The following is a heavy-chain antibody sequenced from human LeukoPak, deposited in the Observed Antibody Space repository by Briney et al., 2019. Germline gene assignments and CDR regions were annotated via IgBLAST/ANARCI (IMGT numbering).Heavy chain of an antibody. CDR3: ARHGPYLGRLGWFDP. CDR2: INHSGST. J-gene: IGHJ5*02. Sequence: KPSETLSLTCAVYGGTFSGYSWSWIRQPPGKGLEWIGEINHSGSTNYNPSLKSRVTISVDTSKKQFSLKLSSVTAADTAVYYCARHGPYLGRLGWFDPWGQGTLVTVSS. D-gene: IGHD1-26*01. V-gene: IGHV4-34*01. CDR1: GGTFSGYS.